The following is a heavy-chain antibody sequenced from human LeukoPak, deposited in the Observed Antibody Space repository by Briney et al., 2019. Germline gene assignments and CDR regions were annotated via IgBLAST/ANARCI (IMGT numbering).Heavy chain of an antibody. J-gene: IGHJ5*02. D-gene: IGHD2-2*03. Sequence: SVKVSCKASGGTFSSFAINWVRQAPGQGLEWMGGIIPIFGTANYAQKFQGRVTITADESTSTAYMELSSLRSEDKAVYYCARKLGHCSSTSCYGVNWFDPWGQGTLVTVSS. CDR2: IIPIFGTA. CDR1: GGTFSSFA. V-gene: IGHV1-69*13. CDR3: ARKLGHCSSTSCYGVNWFDP.